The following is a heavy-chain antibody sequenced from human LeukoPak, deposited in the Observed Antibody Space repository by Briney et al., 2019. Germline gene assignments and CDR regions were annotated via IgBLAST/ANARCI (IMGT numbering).Heavy chain of an antibody. CDR1: VYTFTSYG. D-gene: IGHD5-18*01. J-gene: IGHJ4*02. Sequence: SVKVSRKASVYTFTSYGISGVRQAPGQGDEWMGWIIAYNGNTNHAQKLQGRVTMTTDTSTSTAYMELRSLRSDDTAVYYCARGAYRYDFLFDHWGEGTLVTVSS. CDR2: IIAYNGNT. V-gene: IGHV1-18*01. CDR3: ARGAYRYDFLFDH.